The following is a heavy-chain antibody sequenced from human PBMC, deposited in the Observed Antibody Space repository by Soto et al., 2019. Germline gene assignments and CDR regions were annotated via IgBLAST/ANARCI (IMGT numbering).Heavy chain of an antibody. D-gene: IGHD3-3*02. V-gene: IGHV4-39*01. J-gene: IGHJ4*02. CDR2: MFYGVST. CDR1: GSSINSSGYY. CDR3: ARLPSRHLVDY. Sequence: TSETLSLTCTVSGSSINSSGYYWGWIRQPPGEGLEWIGSMFYGVSTYYNPSLKSRVTVSVDTSKNQFSLNLRSVTAADTAVYYCARLPSRHLVDYWGQGTLVTVSS.